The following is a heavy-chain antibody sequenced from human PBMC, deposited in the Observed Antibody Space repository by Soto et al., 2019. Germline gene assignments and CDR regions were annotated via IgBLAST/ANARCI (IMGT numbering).Heavy chain of an antibody. CDR1: GYTFSNYG. CDR2: VSAYNRNT. Sequence: QVQLVQSGPEVKKPGASVKGSCKGSGYTFSNYGVTWVRQAPGQGLERLGWVSAYNRNTDYAQKFEDRATMTIDTSTNTAYLELRGLTPDDTAVYYCARERRWEPLLYWGQGTL. D-gene: IGHD1-26*01. CDR3: ARERRWEPLLY. J-gene: IGHJ4*02. V-gene: IGHV1-18*01.